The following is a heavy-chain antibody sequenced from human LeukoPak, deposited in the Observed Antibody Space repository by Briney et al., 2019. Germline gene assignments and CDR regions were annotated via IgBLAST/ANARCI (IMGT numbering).Heavy chain of an antibody. CDR2: VYYTGST. CDR3: ARVKRFGDYLDY. V-gene: IGHV4-59*12. J-gene: IGHJ4*02. Sequence: SETLSLTCTVSGGSISTYYWNWLRQPPGKGLEWLGYVYYTGSTNYNPSLKSRATISVDTSKNQFSLRLSSVTAADTAVYYCARVKRFGDYLDYWGQGTLVTVSS. D-gene: IGHD5-24*01. CDR1: GGSISTYY.